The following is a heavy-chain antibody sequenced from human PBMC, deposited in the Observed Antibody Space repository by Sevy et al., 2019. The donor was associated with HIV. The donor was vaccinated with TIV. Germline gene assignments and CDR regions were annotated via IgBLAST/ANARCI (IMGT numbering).Heavy chain of an antibody. J-gene: IGHJ4*02. V-gene: IGHV3-21*01. CDR1: GFTFSSYS. CDR3: ARDRIKMATISDY. CDR2: ISSSSSYI. Sequence: GGSLRLSCAASGFTFSSYSMNWVRQAPGKGLEWVSSISSSSSYIYYAHSVKGRFTISRDNAKNSLYLQMNSLRAEDTAVYYCARDRIKMATISDYWGQGTLVTVSS. D-gene: IGHD5-12*01.